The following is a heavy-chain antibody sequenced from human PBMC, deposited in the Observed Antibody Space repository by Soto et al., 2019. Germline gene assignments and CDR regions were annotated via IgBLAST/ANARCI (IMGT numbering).Heavy chain of an antibody. CDR3: ARASSGYYSYFDY. D-gene: IGHD3-22*01. CDR1: GGSISSSFY. Sequence: SETLSLTCTVSGGSISSSFYWDWIRQPPGKGLEWIGNMYSSGSTYYNPSLKSRVTISVDTSKNQFSLKLSSVTAADTAVYYCARASSGYYSYFDYWGQGTLVTVSS. CDR2: MYSSGST. V-gene: IGHV4-39*07. J-gene: IGHJ4*02.